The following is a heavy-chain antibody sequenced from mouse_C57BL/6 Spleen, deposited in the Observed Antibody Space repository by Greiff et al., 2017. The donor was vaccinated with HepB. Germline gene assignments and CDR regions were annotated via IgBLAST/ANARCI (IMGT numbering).Heavy chain of an antibody. CDR2: IYPSDSET. CDR3: ARGGNYRENFDE. J-gene: IGHJ2*01. V-gene: IGHV1-61*01. D-gene: IGHD2-1*01. CDR1: GYTFTSYW. Sequence: QVQLQQPGAELVRPGSSVKLSCKASGYTFTSYWMDWVKQRPGQGLEWIGNIYPSDSETHYNQKFKDKATLTVDKSSSTAYMQLSSLTSEDSAVYYCARGGNYRENFDEWGQGTTLTVSS.